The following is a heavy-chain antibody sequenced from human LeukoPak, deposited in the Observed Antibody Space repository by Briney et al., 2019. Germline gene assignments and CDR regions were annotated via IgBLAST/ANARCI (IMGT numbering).Heavy chain of an antibody. D-gene: IGHD4-23*01. Sequence: PGGSLRLSCAASGLTFSSYSMNWVRQAPGKGLEWVSSISSSSSYIYYADSVKGRFTISRDNAKNSLYLQMNSLRAEDTAVYYCGRPKAVGPRPALGNWGQGTLVTVSS. CDR2: ISSSSSYI. CDR3: GRPKAVGPRPALGN. J-gene: IGHJ4*02. V-gene: IGHV3-21*01. CDR1: GLTFSSYS.